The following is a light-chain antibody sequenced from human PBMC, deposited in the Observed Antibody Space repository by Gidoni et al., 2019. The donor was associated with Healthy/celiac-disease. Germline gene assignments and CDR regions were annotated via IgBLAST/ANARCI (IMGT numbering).Light chain of an antibody. CDR1: QDISNY. J-gene: IGKJ2*01. Sequence: DIQMTQSPSSLSASVGDRVTITCQASQDISNYLNCYQQKPGKAPKLLIYDASNLETGVPSRFSGSGSVTDFTFTISSLQPEDIATYYCQQYDNLPPYTFGQGTKLEIK. V-gene: IGKV1-33*01. CDR3: QQYDNLPPYT. CDR2: DAS.